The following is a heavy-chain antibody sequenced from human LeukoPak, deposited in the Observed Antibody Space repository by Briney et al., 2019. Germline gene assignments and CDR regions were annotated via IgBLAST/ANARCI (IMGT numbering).Heavy chain of an antibody. D-gene: IGHD2-2*01. CDR1: GGAITNYY. CDR2: MYYIGST. V-gene: IGHV4-59*01. CDR3: ARAPAGQPYYYMDV. J-gene: IGHJ6*03. Sequence: PSETLSLTCTVSGGAITNYYWSWIRQPPGKGLEWIGYMYYIGSTNYNPSLKSRVTMSVDTSNNQISLNMTSLTAADTAVYYCARAPAGQPYYYMDVWGKGTTVTVSS.